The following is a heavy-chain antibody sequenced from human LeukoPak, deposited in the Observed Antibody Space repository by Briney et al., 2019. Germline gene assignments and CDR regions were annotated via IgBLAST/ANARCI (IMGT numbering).Heavy chain of an antibody. CDR1: GFTFSSYA. J-gene: IGHJ5*02. V-gene: IGHV3-23*01. D-gene: IGHD3-9*01. Sequence: GESLRLSCAASGFTFSSYAMSWVRQAPGKGPEWVSSIGGSGGNTYYADSVKGRFTISRDNSNNTVYLQMDNLRAEDTATYYCAKGRDILDPWGPGTLVTVSA. CDR3: AKGRDILDP. CDR2: IGGSGGNT.